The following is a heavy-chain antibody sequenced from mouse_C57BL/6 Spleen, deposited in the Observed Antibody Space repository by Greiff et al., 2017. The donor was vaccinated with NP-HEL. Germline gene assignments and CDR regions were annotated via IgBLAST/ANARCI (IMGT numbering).Heavy chain of an antibody. CDR1: GYTFTDYY. Sequence: EVQLQQSGPELVKPGASVKISCKASGYTFTDYYMNWVKQSHGKSLEWIGDINPNNGGTSYNQKFKGKATLTVDKSSSTAYMERRSLTSEDSAVYYCARDGYYYAMDYWGQGTSVTVSS. D-gene: IGHD2-3*01. J-gene: IGHJ4*01. CDR2: INPNNGGT. V-gene: IGHV1-26*01. CDR3: ARDGYYYAMDY.